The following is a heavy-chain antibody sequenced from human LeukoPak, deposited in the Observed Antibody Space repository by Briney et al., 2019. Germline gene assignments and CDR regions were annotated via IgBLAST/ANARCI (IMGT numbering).Heavy chain of an antibody. D-gene: IGHD3-22*01. CDR1: GGSFSGYY. J-gene: IGHJ4*02. V-gene: IGHV4-34*01. CDR2: INHSGST. Sequence: PSETLSLTCAVYGGSFSGYYWSWIRQPPGKGLEWIGEINHSGSTNYNPSLKSRVTISVDTPKNQFSLKLSSVTAADTAVYYCARVEPARDYYDSSGYYYDYWGQGTLVTVSS. CDR3: ARVEPARDYYDSSGYYYDY.